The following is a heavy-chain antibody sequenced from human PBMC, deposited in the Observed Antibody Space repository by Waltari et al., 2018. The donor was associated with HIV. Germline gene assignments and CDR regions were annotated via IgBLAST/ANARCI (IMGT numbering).Heavy chain of an antibody. J-gene: IGHJ3*02. CDR2: IYSGGLT. Sequence: EVHLVESGGGLVQPGGSLRLSCAASRFTVSANYMTWVRQAPGRGLEWVSVIYSGGLTYYADSVKGRFTISRDNSKNTLYLQMNSLRAEDTAVYYCARTLDGDHAFDIWGQGTMVTVSS. CDR1: RFTVSANY. D-gene: IGHD7-27*01. CDR3: ARTLDGDHAFDI. V-gene: IGHV3-66*02.